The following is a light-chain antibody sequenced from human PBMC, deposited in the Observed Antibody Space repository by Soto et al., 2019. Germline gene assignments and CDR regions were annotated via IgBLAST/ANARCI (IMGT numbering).Light chain of an antibody. CDR1: QGISKY. Sequence: DIQMTQSPSSLSASVGDRVAITCRASQGISKYLAWYQQKPGKVPKLLIYAASTLQSGVPSRFSGSGSGTDFTLPISSLQPEDVATYYCQKYTSAPFTFGPFTKVDI. CDR2: AAS. V-gene: IGKV1-27*01. J-gene: IGKJ3*01. CDR3: QKYTSAPFT.